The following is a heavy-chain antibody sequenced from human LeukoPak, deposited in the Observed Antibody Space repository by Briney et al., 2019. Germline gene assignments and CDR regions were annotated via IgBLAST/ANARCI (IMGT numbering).Heavy chain of an antibody. CDR2: IIGSGGST. CDR3: AKGDLDWLLEED. D-gene: IGHD3-9*01. CDR1: LFTFISYA. V-gene: IGHV3-23*01. J-gene: IGHJ4*02. Sequence: GGSLSLSFAASLFTFISYAMSWVRQVPGAGLVWVSAIIGSGGSTYYADSVKGRFTISRDNSKNTLYLQMNSLRAEDTAVYYCAKGDLDWLLEEDWGQGTLVTVSS.